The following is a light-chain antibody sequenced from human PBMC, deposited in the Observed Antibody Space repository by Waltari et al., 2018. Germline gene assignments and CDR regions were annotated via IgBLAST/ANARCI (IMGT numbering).Light chain of an antibody. CDR3: QQNYSTPLT. CDR1: QSISSH. Sequence: DIQMTQSPSSLSASVGDRVTITCRASQSISSHLNWYQQKPGKDPKVLIYAASSLQSGVPSRFSGSGSGTDFTLTITSLQPEDFATYYCQQNYSTPLTFGQGTRLEIK. V-gene: IGKV1-39*01. J-gene: IGKJ5*01. CDR2: AAS.